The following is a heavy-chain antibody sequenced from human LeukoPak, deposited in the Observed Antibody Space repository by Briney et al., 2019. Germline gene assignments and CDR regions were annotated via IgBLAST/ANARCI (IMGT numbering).Heavy chain of an antibody. D-gene: IGHD3-3*01. CDR3: ARAEWSNWYFDL. V-gene: IGHV3-7*03. J-gene: IGHJ2*01. Sequence: QPGGSLRLSCAASGFTFSTYWMSWVRQAPGKGLEWVANIKQDGSEKYYVDSVKGRFTLSRDSAKNSLYLQMNSLRAEDTAVYYCARAEWSNWYFDLWGRGTLVTVSS. CDR1: GFTFSTYW. CDR2: IKQDGSEK.